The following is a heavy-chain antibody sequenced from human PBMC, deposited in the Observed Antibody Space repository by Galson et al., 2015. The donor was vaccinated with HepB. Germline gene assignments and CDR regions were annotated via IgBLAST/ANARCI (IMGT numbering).Heavy chain of an antibody. CDR1: GFTFSNYA. Sequence: SLRLSCAASGFTFSNYAMAWVRQAPGKGLEWVSAISSSGGDTYHSVSVKGRFTISRDNSKNTLYLQMNSLRAEDTAVYYCAKGIVVVREAFDYWGQGTLVTVSS. CDR3: AKGIVVVREAFDY. CDR2: ISSSGGDT. J-gene: IGHJ4*02. D-gene: IGHD3-22*01. V-gene: IGHV3-23*01.